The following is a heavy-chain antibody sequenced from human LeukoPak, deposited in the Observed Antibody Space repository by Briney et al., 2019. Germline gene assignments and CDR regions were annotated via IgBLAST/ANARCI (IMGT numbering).Heavy chain of an antibody. J-gene: IGHJ4*02. CDR3: ARGLGYSSSWYVDY. CDR1: GYTFTGYY. D-gene: IGHD6-13*01. Sequence: GASVKVSCKASGYTFTGYYMHWVRQAPGQGLEWMGWINPNSGGTNYAQKFQGRVTMTRDTSISTAYMELSRLRSDDTAVYYCARGLGYSSSWYVDYWGQGTLVTVSS. V-gene: IGHV1-2*02. CDR2: INPNSGGT.